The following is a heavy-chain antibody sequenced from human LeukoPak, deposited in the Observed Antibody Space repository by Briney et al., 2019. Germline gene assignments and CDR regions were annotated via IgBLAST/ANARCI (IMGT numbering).Heavy chain of an antibody. CDR2: IKSKTDGGTT. CDR1: GFTFSNAW. D-gene: IGHD3-22*01. CDR3: TTDRIYYDSSGYYYNKVDAFDI. J-gene: IGHJ3*02. V-gene: IGHV3-15*01. Sequence: PGGSLRLSCAASGFTFSNAWMSWVRQAPGKGLEWVGRIKSKTDGGTTDYAAPVKGRFTISRDDSKNTLYLQMNSLKTEDTAVYYCTTDRIYYDSSGYYYNKVDAFDIWGQGTMVTVSS.